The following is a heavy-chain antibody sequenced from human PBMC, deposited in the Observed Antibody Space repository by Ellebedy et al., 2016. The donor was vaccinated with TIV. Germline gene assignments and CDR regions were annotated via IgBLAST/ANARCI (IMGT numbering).Heavy chain of an antibody. J-gene: IGHJ3*02. D-gene: IGHD1-7*01. CDR1: GYTLTELS. CDR3: ATDRSWNYFAFDI. Sequence: ASVKVSXXVSGYTLTELSMHWVRQAPGKGLEWMGGFDPEDGETIYAQKFQGRVTMTEDTSTDTAYMELSSLRSEDTAVYYCATDRSWNYFAFDIWGQGTMVTVSS. CDR2: FDPEDGET. V-gene: IGHV1-24*01.